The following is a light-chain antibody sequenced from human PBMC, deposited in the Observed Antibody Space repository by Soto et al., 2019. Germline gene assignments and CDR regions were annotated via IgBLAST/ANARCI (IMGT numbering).Light chain of an antibody. J-gene: IGLJ2*01. V-gene: IGLV2-14*03. CDR3: SSQSSSSTLVV. CDR2: DVN. CDR1: SSDVGGYNY. Sequence: QSALSQPASMSGSPGQSITISCTGTSSDVGGYNYVSWYRQYPGKAPKLIIYDVNNRPSEVSNRFSGSKSGNTASLTISGLQAEDEAEYYCSSQSSSSTLVVFGGGTKLTVL.